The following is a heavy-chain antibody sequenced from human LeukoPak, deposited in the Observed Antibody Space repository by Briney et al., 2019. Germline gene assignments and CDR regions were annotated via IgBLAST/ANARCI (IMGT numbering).Heavy chain of an antibody. CDR2: IYSSGST. CDR3: ARVLLPAACGAFDM. V-gene: IGHV4-4*07. CDR1: GGSISNHY. Sequence: SETLSLTCTVSGGSISNHYWSWLRQPAGKGLEWIGCIYSSGSTTYNPSLKSRISMSVDTSKNQFSLNLRSVTAADTAVYYCARVLLPAACGAFDMWGQGTMVTVSS. D-gene: IGHD2-2*01. J-gene: IGHJ3*02.